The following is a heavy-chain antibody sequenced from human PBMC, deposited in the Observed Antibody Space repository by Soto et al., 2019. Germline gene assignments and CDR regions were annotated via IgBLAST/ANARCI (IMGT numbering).Heavy chain of an antibody. CDR3: ARVALVGATPIFDY. Sequence: LRLSCAASGFTFSTYAMSWVRQAPGKGLEWVSSISGSGITIYYADSVKGRFTISRDNAKNSLYLQMNSLRAEDTAVYYCARVALVGATPIFDYWGQGTLVTVSS. J-gene: IGHJ4*02. V-gene: IGHV3-48*01. D-gene: IGHD1-26*01. CDR2: ISGSGITI. CDR1: GFTFSTYA.